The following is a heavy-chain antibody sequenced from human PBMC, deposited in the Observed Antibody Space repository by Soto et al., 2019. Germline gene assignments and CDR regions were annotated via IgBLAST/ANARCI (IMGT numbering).Heavy chain of an antibody. Sequence: PGGSLRLSCAASGFTVSSNYMSWVRQAPGKGLEWVSVIYSGGSTYYADSVKGRFTISRDNSKNTLYLQMNSLGAEDTAVYYCARTMVRGVISYWGQGTLVTVSS. D-gene: IGHD3-10*01. CDR3: ARTMVRGVISY. CDR2: IYSGGST. V-gene: IGHV3-53*01. CDR1: GFTVSSNY. J-gene: IGHJ4*02.